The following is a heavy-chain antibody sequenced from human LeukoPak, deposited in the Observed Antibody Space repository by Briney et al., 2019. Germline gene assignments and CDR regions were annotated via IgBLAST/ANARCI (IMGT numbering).Heavy chain of an antibody. J-gene: IGHJ5*02. Sequence: SETLSLTCAVYGGSFSGYYWSWIRQPPGTGLEWLASINYSGRTKYNPSLESRVTISVDTSKRQFSLKLNSVTAADTAVYFCARQVAADWFDPWGQGTLVTVSS. CDR3: ARQVAADWFDP. CDR1: GGSFSGYY. D-gene: IGHD1-26*01. CDR2: INYSGRT. V-gene: IGHV4-34*01.